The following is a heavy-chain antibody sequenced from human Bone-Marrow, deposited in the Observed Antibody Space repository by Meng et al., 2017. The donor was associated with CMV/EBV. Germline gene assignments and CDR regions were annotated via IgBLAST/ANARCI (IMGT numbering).Heavy chain of an antibody. V-gene: IGHV1-46*01. CDR1: GYTFTSYY. J-gene: IGHJ5*02. CDR3: ARYCSSTSCYVWFDP. D-gene: IGHD2-2*01. CDR2: INPSGGST. Sequence: ASVKVSCKASGYTFTSYYMHWVRQAPGQGLEWMGIINPSGGSTSYAQKFQGRVTMTRDTSISTAYMELSRLRSDDTAVYYCARYCSSTSCYVWFDPWGQGTLVTVSS.